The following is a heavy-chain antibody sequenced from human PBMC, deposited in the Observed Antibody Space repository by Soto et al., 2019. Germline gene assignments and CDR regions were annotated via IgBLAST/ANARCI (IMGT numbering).Heavy chain of an antibody. Sequence: SETLSLTCTVSGGSISSDDYYWSWIRQPPGKGLEWIGYIYYRGSTSYNPSLKSRLNISLHTSKNQFSLKLSSVRAADTAVDHCARHRINSPQYFDYWGQGTRVTVS. CDR1: GGSISSDDYY. V-gene: IGHV4-30-4*01. CDR3: ARHRINSPQYFDY. CDR2: IYYRGST. D-gene: IGHD1-1*01. J-gene: IGHJ4*02.